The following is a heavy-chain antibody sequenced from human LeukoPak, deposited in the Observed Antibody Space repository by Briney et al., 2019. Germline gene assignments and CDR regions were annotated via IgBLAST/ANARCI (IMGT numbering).Heavy chain of an antibody. CDR3: ARDRQLLWFGELLFLPVDY. Sequence: ASVKVSXKASGYTFTSYYMHWVRQAPGQGLEWMGIINPSGGSTSYAQKFQGRVTMTRDTSTSTVYMELSSLRSEDTAVYYCARDRQLLWFGELLFLPVDYWGQGTLVTVSS. CDR2: INPSGGST. J-gene: IGHJ4*02. V-gene: IGHV1-46*01. CDR1: GYTFTSYY. D-gene: IGHD3-10*01.